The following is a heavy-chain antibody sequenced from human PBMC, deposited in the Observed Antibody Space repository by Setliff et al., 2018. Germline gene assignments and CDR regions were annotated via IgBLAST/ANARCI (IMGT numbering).Heavy chain of an antibody. Sequence: SETLSLTCTVSRGSINSHYWSWIRQPAGKGLEWIGQIYTSWSTNYNPSLKSRVTISVDTSKNQFSLKLSSVTAADTAVYYCARMSGFLYIDVWGKGTTVTVSS. CDR1: RGSINSHY. J-gene: IGHJ6*03. CDR2: IYTSWST. V-gene: IGHV4-4*07. D-gene: IGHD3-3*01. CDR3: ARMSGFLYIDV.